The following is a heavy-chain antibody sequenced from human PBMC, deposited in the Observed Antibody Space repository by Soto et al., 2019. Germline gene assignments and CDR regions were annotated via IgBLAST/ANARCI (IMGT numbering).Heavy chain of an antibody. CDR3: ARDRIIQRNSPLFVY. CDR2: IYSGGST. Sequence: AWSLRLSCAASGFTVSSNYMTCVRQTPGKGLECVSVIYSGGSTYYGDSVKGRFTISRYNYKNTLYLQTKRLSAEDTAVYYCARDRIIQRNSPLFVYWGQGILVTVCS. D-gene: IGHD5-18*01. J-gene: IGHJ4*02. CDR1: GFTVSSNY. V-gene: IGHV3-66*01.